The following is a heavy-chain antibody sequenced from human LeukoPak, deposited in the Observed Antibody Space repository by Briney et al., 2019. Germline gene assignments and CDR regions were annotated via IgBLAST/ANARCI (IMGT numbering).Heavy chain of an antibody. CDR3: AKGAAIDH. CDR1: GFDFNNYA. J-gene: IGHJ4*02. Sequence: PGGSLRLSCAASGFDFNNYAMSWVRQGPGKRLEWVSAMSGSGYHTYYADSDKTYCADSVKGRFTISRDNSKSTVYLHMDNLRLEDTAIYYCAKGAAIDHWGQGTLVTVSS. CDR2: MSGSGYHT. V-gene: IGHV3-23*01.